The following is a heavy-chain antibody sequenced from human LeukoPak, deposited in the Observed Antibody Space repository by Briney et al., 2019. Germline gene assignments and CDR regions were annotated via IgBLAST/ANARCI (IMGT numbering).Heavy chain of an antibody. Sequence: AGGSLRLSCAVSGFTVSGNYMSWVRQAPGKGLEWVSLICSGGTTYYADSVKGRFTISRDNSKNTLYLQMNSLRAEDTAVYYCARRAGGYSHPYDYWGQGILVTVSS. D-gene: IGHD4-23*01. V-gene: IGHV3-53*01. CDR3: ARRAGGYSHPYDY. J-gene: IGHJ4*02. CDR1: GFTVSGNY. CDR2: ICSGGTT.